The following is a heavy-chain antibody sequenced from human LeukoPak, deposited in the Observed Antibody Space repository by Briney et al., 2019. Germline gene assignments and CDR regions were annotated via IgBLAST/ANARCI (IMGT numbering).Heavy chain of an antibody. V-gene: IGHV7-4-1*02. CDR2: IHTSTGTP. J-gene: IGHJ5*02. Sequence: ASVKVSCKASGYTFTSYAINWVRQALGQGLEWMGWIHTSTGTPTYAQGFTGRFAFSLDTSVSTAYLEISSLKAEDTAVYYCARPFHSNVYGTSWWISWGQGTLVTVSS. D-gene: IGHD6-13*01. CDR1: GYTFTSYA. CDR3: ARPFHSNVYGTSWWIS.